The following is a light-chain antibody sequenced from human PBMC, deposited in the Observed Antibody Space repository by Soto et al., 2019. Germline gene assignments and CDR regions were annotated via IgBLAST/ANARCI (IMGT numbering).Light chain of an antibody. CDR2: GAS. CDR1: QSVSID. V-gene: IGKV3-15*01. Sequence: EIVMTQSPATLSVSPGERATLSCRASQSVSIDLAWYQQKPGQAPRLLIYGASTTATGIPARFSGSGSGTDFTLTISSLEPEDFAIYYCQHRSDWPITFGQGTRLEI. CDR3: QHRSDWPIT. J-gene: IGKJ5*01.